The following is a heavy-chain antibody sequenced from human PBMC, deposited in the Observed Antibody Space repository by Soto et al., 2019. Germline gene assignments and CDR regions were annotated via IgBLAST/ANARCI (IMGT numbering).Heavy chain of an antibody. D-gene: IGHD3-22*01. J-gene: IGHJ5*02. Sequence: SETLSLTCTVSGGSISSYYWSWIRQPPGKGLEWIGYIYYSGSTNYNPSLKSRVAISVDTSKNQFSLKLSSVTAADTAVYYCARLRADSSGYYYDYNWFDPCGQGTLVTVSS. CDR3: ARLRADSSGYYYDYNWFDP. V-gene: IGHV4-59*01. CDR2: IYYSGST. CDR1: GGSISSYY.